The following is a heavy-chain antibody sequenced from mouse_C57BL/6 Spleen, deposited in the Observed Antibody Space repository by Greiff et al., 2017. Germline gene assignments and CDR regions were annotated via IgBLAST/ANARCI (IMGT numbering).Heavy chain of an antibody. V-gene: IGHV1-82*01. D-gene: IGHD2-3*01. CDR1: GYAFSSSW. Sequence: VQGVESGPELVKPGASVKISCKASGYAFSSSWMNWVKPRPGKGLEWIGRIYPGDGDTNYNGKFKGKATLTADKSSSTAYMQLSSLTSEDSAVYFCARIYDGYYRAMDYWGQGTSVTVSS. CDR2: IYPGDGDT. CDR3: ARIYDGYYRAMDY. J-gene: IGHJ4*01.